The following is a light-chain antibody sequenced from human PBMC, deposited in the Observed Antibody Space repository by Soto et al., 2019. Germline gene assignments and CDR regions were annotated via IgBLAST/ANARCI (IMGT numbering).Light chain of an antibody. J-gene: IGLJ3*02. V-gene: IGLV2-14*01. CDR1: SSDVGGYNY. CDR3: SSYTSSSTPGV. CDR2: DVS. Sequence: QSVLTQPASVSGSPGQSITISCTGTSSDVGGYNYVSWYQQHPGKAPKLMIYDVSNRPSGVSNRCSGSKSGNTASLTISGLQDEDEADYYCSSYTSSSTPGVFGGGTKLTVL.